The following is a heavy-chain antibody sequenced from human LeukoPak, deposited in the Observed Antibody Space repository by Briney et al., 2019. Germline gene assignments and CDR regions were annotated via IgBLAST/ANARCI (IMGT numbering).Heavy chain of an antibody. D-gene: IGHD6-19*01. J-gene: IGHJ4*02. Sequence: PSETLSLTCTVSGGSISSYYWSWIRQPPGKGLEWIGYIYYSGSTNYNPSLKSRVTISVHTSKNQFSLKLSSVTAADTAVYYCASSSGWYLTFDYWGQGTLVTVSS. CDR3: ASSSGWYLTFDY. CDR2: IYYSGST. V-gene: IGHV4-59*01. CDR1: GGSISSYY.